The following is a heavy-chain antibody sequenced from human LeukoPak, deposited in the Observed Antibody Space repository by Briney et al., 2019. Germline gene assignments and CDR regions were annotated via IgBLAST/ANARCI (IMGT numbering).Heavy chain of an antibody. CDR3: ATDTAMVTNPLDY. CDR2: IKQDGSEK. Sequence: WGALLLSFAASGFPFSSYWMSWVRPAPGKGREWVANIKQDGSEKYYVDSVKGRFTISRDNAKNSLYLQMNSLRAEDTAVYYCATDTAMVTNPLDYWGQGTLVTVSS. D-gene: IGHD5-18*01. CDR1: GFPFSSYW. V-gene: IGHV3-7*04. J-gene: IGHJ4*02.